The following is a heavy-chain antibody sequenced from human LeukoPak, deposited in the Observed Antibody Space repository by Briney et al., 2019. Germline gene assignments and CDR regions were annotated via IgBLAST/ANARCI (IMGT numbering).Heavy chain of an antibody. CDR1: SYW. CDR2: IYPGDSET. J-gene: IGHJ4*01. D-gene: IGHD6-19*01. V-gene: IGHV5-51*01. CDR3: ARQGIAVAGIDH. Sequence: SYWXGWXRQMPXXGLEWMGIIYPGDSETRYSPSSQGQVTISADKSISTAYLQWNSLKASDTAMYYCARQGIAVAGIDHWGQGTLLTVSS.